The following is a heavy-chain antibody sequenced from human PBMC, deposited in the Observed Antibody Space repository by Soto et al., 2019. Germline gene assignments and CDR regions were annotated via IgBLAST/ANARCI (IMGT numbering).Heavy chain of an antibody. CDR1: GGSISSYY. Sequence: SETLSLTCTVSGGSISSYYWSWIRQPPGKGLEWIGYIYYSGSTNYNPSLKSRVTISVDTSKNQFSLKLSSVTAADTAVYYCARDGVGATTRGAFDIWGQGTMVTVSS. CDR3: ARDGVGATTRGAFDI. CDR2: IYYSGST. D-gene: IGHD1-26*01. J-gene: IGHJ3*02. V-gene: IGHV4-59*01.